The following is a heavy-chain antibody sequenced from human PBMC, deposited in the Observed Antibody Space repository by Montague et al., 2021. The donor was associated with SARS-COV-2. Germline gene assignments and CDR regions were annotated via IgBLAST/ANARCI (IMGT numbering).Heavy chain of an antibody. CDR2: ITGSGGGT. J-gene: IGHJ4*02. D-gene: IGHD1-26*01. CDR1: GFPFSTYA. CDR3: AKDQVYSGSYFAD. Sequence: SLRLSCAASGFPFSTYAMSWVRQAPGKGLEWVSAITGSGGGTYYAGSVKGRFTISKDNSKNMLYLQMNSLRAEDTAVYYCAKDQVYSGSYFADWGQGTLVTVSS. V-gene: IGHV3-23*01.